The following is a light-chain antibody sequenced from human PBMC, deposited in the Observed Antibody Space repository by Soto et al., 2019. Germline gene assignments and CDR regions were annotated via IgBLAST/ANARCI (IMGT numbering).Light chain of an antibody. J-gene: IGKJ5*01. CDR3: HQYAYSPQS. CDR1: QSVGNNF. V-gene: IGKV3-20*01. CDR2: NGS. Sequence: EIVLTQSPGTLSLSPGERATVSCRASQSVGNNFLAWFQQKPGQSPRLPIYNGSIRATGIPDRFSGSGSGTDFTLTISRLEPEDFAVYYCHQYAYSPQSFGQGTRLEIK.